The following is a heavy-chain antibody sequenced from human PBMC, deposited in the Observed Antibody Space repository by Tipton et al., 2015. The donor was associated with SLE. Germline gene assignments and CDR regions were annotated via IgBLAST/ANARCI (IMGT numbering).Heavy chain of an antibody. Sequence: TLSLTCTVFGASISSERHYWGWIRQTPGKGLQWIGSIYYSGTTYYSTSLKSRITMSVDTSNNLFSLKLSSVTAADSAVYFCARGAKERITLVRVRPYYFDYWGQGSLVTVSS. J-gene: IGHJ4*01. CDR3: ARGAKERITLVRVRPYYFDY. D-gene: IGHD3-10*01. CDR1: GASISSERHY. CDR2: IYYSGTT. V-gene: IGHV4-39*01.